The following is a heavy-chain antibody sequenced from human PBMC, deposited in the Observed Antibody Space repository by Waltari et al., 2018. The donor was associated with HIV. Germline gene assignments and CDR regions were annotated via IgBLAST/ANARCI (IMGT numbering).Heavy chain of an antibody. Sequence: QVQLQESGPGLVKPSETLSLTCTVSSGSISSSSSYWGWIRQPPGRGREWIGNIYDSGSTYYNPSLKSRVTISVDTSKNQFSLKLSSVTAADTAVYYCANLPFVYFDYWGQGTLVTVSS. V-gene: IGHV4-39*01. J-gene: IGHJ4*02. CDR2: IYDSGST. CDR1: SGSISSSSSY. CDR3: ANLPFVYFDY.